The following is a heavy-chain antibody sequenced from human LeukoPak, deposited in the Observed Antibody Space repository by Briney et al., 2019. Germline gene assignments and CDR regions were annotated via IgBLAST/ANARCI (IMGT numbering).Heavy chain of an antibody. V-gene: IGHV4-59*01. CDR3: ARGAGYSSSWGKLDY. CDR1: GGSISSYY. J-gene: IGHJ4*02. Sequence: SETLSLTCTVSGGSISSYYWSWIRQPPGKGLEWIGYIYYSGSTNYNPSLKSRVTISVDTSKNQFSLKLSSVAAADTAVYYCARGAGYSSSWGKLDYWGQGTLVTVSS. CDR2: IYYSGST. D-gene: IGHD6-13*01.